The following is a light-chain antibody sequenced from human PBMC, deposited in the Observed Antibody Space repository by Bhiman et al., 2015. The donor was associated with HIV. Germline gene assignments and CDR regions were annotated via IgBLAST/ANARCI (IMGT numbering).Light chain of an antibody. Sequence: QSVLTQPPSVSAAPGQKVTISCSGGSSNIGNYVSWYLQLPGTAPKLLIYENNKRPSGIPDRFSGSKSGTSATLDITGLQTGDEADYYCGTWDSSLSALFGGGTKLTVL. J-gene: IGLJ2*01. V-gene: IGLV1-51*02. CDR2: ENN. CDR3: GTWDSSLSAL. CDR1: SSNIGNY.